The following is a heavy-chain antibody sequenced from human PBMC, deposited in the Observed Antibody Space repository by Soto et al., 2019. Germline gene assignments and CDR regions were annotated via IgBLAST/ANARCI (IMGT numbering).Heavy chain of an antibody. CDR2: ISYDGKKI. CDR1: GFAFTSYA. J-gene: IGHJ4*02. CDR3: AKGKGLDTGYDFLFDY. V-gene: IGHV3-30*04. Sequence: QVQLVESGGGVVQPGRSLRLSCAASGFAFTSYALHWVRQAPGKGLEWVAVISYDGKKIYYADSVKGRFTISRDNSKNTLDLQMNSLRAEDTAVYYSAKGKGLDTGYDFLFDYWGQGTLVTVSS. D-gene: IGHD5-12*01.